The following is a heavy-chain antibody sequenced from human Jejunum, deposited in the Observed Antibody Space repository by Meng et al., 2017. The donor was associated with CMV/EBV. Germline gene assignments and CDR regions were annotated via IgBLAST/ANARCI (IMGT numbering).Heavy chain of an antibody. CDR1: AFPFSNYP. V-gene: IGHV3-30*01. D-gene: IGHD5-24*01. J-gene: IGHJ4*02. CDR3: ARENDYNNYFDL. CDR2: ISYDESDQ. Sequence: SAFPFSNYPLHWVRQAPGKGLEWVAVISYDESDQYYADSVKGRFTISRDYSKNTLYLQMNSLRGDDTAVYYCARENDYNNYFDLWGQGTLVTVSS.